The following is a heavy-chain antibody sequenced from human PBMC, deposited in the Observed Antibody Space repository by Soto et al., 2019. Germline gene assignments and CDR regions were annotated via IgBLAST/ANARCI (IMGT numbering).Heavy chain of an antibody. CDR2: ISSSGTYI. D-gene: IGHD3-10*01. J-gene: IGHJ4*02. Sequence: GGSLRLSCETSGFPFGIYTMNWVRQAPGKGLEWVSSISSSGTYIDYADSVEGRFAISRDDAKNSAFLEMTSLRVDDTAVYYCAREGNYHEFWGQGTLVTVSS. CDR1: GFPFGIYT. V-gene: IGHV3-21*01. CDR3: AREGNYHEF.